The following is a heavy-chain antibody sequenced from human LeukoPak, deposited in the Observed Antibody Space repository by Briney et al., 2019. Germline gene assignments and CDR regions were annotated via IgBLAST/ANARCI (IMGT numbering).Heavy chain of an antibody. J-gene: IGHJ6*03. CDR3: ARGRVSSSTWYSTYYYYFYMDV. CDR1: GGSLSSYY. Sequence: SETLSLTCTVSGGSLSSYYWSWIRQPPGKGLEWIGYIYYSGSTKYNPSLKSRVTISVDTSKNQFSLRLRSVTAADTAVYFCARGRVSSSTWYSTYYYYFYMDVWGKGTTVTVSS. CDR2: IYYSGST. V-gene: IGHV4-59*01. D-gene: IGHD1-1*01.